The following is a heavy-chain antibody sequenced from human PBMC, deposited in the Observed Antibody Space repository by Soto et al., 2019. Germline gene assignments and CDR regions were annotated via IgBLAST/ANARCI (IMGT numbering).Heavy chain of an antibody. Sequence: QVHLVQSGAEVKKPGASVKVSCKASGYTLTSYGINWVRQAPGQGLEWMGWITVDNGNTIYAPQIQGRVTMTTDTSTSIAYMELRSLKAADMAVYFCARAPASHYSYFDYWGQGTRVSGSS. CDR3: ARAPASHYSYFDY. J-gene: IGHJ4*02. V-gene: IGHV1-18*03. CDR1: GYTLTSYG. CDR2: ITVDNGNT. D-gene: IGHD3-10*01.